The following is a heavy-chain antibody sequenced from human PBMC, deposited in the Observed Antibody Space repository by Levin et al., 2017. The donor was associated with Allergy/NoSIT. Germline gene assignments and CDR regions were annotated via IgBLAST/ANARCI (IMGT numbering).Heavy chain of an antibody. CDR3: ASPHSSGY. V-gene: IGHV3-48*01. D-gene: IGHD3-22*01. CDR2: ITGSGGTK. CDR1: GFTFSSYS. Sequence: GESLKISCAASGFTFSSYSMNWFRQAPGKALEWVSYITGSGGTKKFADSIRGRFTISRDNAKNSLYLQMNSLRVEDTAVYYCASPHSSGYWGQGTLVTVSS. J-gene: IGHJ4*02.